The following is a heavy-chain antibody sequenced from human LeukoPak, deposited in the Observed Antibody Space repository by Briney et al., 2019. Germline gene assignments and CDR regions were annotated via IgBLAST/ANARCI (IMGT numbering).Heavy chain of an antibody. Sequence: PSETLSLTCAVSGGSISSSNWWSWVRQPPGQGLEWIGTVFYSGSPYYNPSLKSRVTISMDTSKNQFSLNLTSVTAADTAVYYCARGAFDLWGRGTLVTVSS. CDR3: ARGAFDL. J-gene: IGHJ2*01. V-gene: IGHV4/OR15-8*02. CDR1: GGSISSSNW. CDR2: VFYSGSP.